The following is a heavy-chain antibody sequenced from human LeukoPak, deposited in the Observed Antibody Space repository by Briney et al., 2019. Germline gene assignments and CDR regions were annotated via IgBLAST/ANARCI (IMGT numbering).Heavy chain of an antibody. Sequence: PGGSLRLSCAASGFTFSSYSMNWVRQAPGKGLEWVSSIGNSSSYIYHADSVKGRFTISRDNAKNSLYLQMNSLRAEDTAVYYCAREPRRVDFDWLFHTGDLDYWGRGTLVTVSS. CDR2: IGNSSSYI. V-gene: IGHV3-21*01. J-gene: IGHJ4*02. CDR3: AREPRRVDFDWLFHTGDLDY. D-gene: IGHD3-9*01. CDR1: GFTFSSYS.